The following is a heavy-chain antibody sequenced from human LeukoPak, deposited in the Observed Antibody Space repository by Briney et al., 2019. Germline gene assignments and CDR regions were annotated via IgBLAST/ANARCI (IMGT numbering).Heavy chain of an antibody. V-gene: IGHV1-2*02. J-gene: IGHJ1*01. CDR1: GYTFTGYY. CDR3: ARGLDSGWTGYFQS. Sequence: ASVKVSCKASGYTFTGYYIHWVQQAPGQGLEWMGWVNPNDGGTIYTQRFQGRVTMTWDTSITTAYMELSSLTSDDTAVYYCARGLDSGWTGYFQSWGQGTLVTVSS. D-gene: IGHD6-25*01. CDR2: VNPNDGGT.